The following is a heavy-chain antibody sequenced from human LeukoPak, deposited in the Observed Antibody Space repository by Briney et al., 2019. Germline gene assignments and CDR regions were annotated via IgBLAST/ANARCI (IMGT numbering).Heavy chain of an antibody. J-gene: IGHJ4*02. CDR3: ARSKDIVVVPAAIRTNLDY. CDR1: GGTFSSYA. D-gene: IGHD2-2*01. Sequence: ASVKVSCKASGGTFSSYAISWVRQAPGQGLEWMGRIIPILGIANYAQKFQGRVTITADKSTSTAYMELSSLRSEDTAVYYCARSKDIVVVPAAIRTNLDYWGQGTLVTVSS. V-gene: IGHV1-69*04. CDR2: IIPILGIA.